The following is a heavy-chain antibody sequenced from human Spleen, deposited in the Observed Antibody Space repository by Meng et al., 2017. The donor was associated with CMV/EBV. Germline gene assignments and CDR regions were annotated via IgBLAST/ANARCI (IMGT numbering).Heavy chain of an antibody. CDR1: GYTFTSYW. CDR2: IYPGDSDT. CDR3: ARSWELGLSFYFDY. Sequence: GESLKISCKGSGYTFTSYWIGWVRQMPGKGLEWMGIIYPGDSDTRYSPSFQGQVTISADKSIRTAYLQWSGLKASDTAMYYCARSWELGLSFYFDYWGQGTLVTVSS. J-gene: IGHJ4*02. D-gene: IGHD1-26*01. V-gene: IGHV5-51*01.